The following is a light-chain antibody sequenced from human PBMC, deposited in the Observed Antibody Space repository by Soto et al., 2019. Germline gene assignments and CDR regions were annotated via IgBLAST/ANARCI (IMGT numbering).Light chain of an antibody. Sequence: AIQMTQSPSSLSAAVGDRVTITCRASQDIRNELGWYQQKPGKAPNLLIYAASSLHTGIPDRFSGSGSGTDFTLTISRLEPEDFAVYYCQQYGSSPFTFGPGTKVDIK. J-gene: IGKJ3*01. CDR1: QDIRNE. V-gene: IGKV1-6*02. CDR2: AAS. CDR3: QQYGSSPFT.